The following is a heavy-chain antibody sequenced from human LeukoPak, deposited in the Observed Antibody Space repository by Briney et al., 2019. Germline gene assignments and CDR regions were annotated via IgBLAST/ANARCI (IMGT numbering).Heavy chain of an antibody. CDR1: GYTFTSYG. CDR2: INTNTGNP. Sequence: ASVKVSCKASGYTFTSYGISWVRQAPGQGLEWMGWINTNTGNPTYAQGFTGRFVFSLDTSVSTAYLQISSLKAEDTAVYYCAGPYGDYDLAFDIWGQGTMVTVSS. CDR3: AGPYGDYDLAFDI. J-gene: IGHJ3*02. D-gene: IGHD4-17*01. V-gene: IGHV7-4-1*02.